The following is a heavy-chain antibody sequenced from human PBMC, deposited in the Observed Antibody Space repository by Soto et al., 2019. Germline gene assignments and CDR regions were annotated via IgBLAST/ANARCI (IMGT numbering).Heavy chain of an antibody. V-gene: IGHV3-23*01. CDR3: AKGRGGSGSLTPRVDF. Sequence: EVQLLESGGGLVQPGGSLRLSCAASGFTFNNYAMTWVRQAPVKGLEWVSAISGGGDTTSYAYSVKGRFTVSRDGSKNTLYLQMSSLRAEDTALYYCAKGRGGSGSLTPRVDFWGQGTLVTVSS. D-gene: IGHD3-10*01. CDR2: ISGGGDTT. CDR1: GFTFNNYA. J-gene: IGHJ4*02.